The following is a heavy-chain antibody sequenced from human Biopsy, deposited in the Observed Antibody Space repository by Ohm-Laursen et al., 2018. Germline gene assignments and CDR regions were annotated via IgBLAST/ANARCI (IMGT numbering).Heavy chain of an antibody. Sequence: SLRLSCSASGFTFGHYAMHWVRQAPGKGLEWISLIWYDGTNEDYADSVKGRLTISRDNSKNTLYLQINTLTLEDTAFYYCARGLSSGWYGYFDVWGRGTLVTVSS. CDR2: IWYDGTNE. CDR3: ARGLSSGWYGYFDV. V-gene: IGHV3-33*01. D-gene: IGHD6-19*01. CDR1: GFTFGHYA. J-gene: IGHJ2*01.